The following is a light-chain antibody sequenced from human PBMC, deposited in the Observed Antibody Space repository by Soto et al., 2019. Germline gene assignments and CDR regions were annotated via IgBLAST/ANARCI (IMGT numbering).Light chain of an antibody. CDR1: QTVSSN. Sequence: EIVMTQSPATLSVSPGERATLSCRASQTVSSNLAWYQQKPGQAPRLLIYGASTSATGIPARFSGSGSGTDFTFTISSLQSEDFAVYYCQQYNNWPETFGQGTKVDIK. CDR2: GAS. V-gene: IGKV3-15*01. J-gene: IGKJ1*01. CDR3: QQYNNWPET.